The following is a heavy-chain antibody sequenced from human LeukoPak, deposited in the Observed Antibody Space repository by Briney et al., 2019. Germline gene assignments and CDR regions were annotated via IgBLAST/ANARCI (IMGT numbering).Heavy chain of an antibody. J-gene: IGHJ4*02. V-gene: IGHV3-20*04. CDR3: ARGRGVVTATYYFDY. CDR2: INWNGGST. D-gene: IGHD2-21*02. Sequence: AGGSLRLSCAASGFTCDDYGMSWVRHAPGKGLEWVSGINWNGGSTGYADSVKGRFTISRDNAKNSLYLQMNSLRAEDTALYYCARGRGVVTATYYFDYWGQGTLVTVSS. CDR1: GFTCDDYG.